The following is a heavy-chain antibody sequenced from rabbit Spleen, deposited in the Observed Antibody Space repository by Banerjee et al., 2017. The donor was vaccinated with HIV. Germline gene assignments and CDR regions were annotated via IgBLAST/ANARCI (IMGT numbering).Heavy chain of an antibody. J-gene: IGHJ2*01. Sequence: QEQLEESGGDLVKPEGSLTLTCTASGFSFSSSYYMCWVRQAPGKGLEWIACIYTGSSGYTYYASWAKGRFTISKTSSTTVTLQMTSLTAADTATYFCARNYVNAFDPWGPGTLVTVS. CDR1: GFSFSSSYY. D-gene: IGHD1-1*01. CDR2: IYTGSSGYT. V-gene: IGHV1S45*01. CDR3: ARNYVNAFDP.